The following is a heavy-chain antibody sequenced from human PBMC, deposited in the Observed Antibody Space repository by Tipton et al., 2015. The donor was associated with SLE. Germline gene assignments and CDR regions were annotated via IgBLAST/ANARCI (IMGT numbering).Heavy chain of an antibody. CDR2: INHSGST. CDR1: GGSFSGYY. CDR3: ARGRRGYVDY. J-gene: IGHJ4*02. V-gene: IGHV4-34*01. Sequence: TLSLTCAVYGGSFSGYYLSWIRQPPGKGLEWIGEINHSGSTNYNPSLKSRVPISVETSKNQFSLKLSSVTAADTAVYYCARGRRGYVDYWGQGSLVTVSS.